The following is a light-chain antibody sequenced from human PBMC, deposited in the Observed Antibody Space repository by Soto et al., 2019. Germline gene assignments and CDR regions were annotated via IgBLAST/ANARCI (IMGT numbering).Light chain of an antibody. CDR3: QHYDHLPPLT. CDR2: DVS. CDR1: QDIKNY. Sequence: DIQMIQSPSSLSASVGDRLTITCQASQDIKNYLNWYQQKPGKAPKLLIYDVSNLETGVPSRFSGSGSGTHFSLTISSLQPEDVATYYCQHYDHLPPLTFGGGTRVQIK. V-gene: IGKV1-33*01. J-gene: IGKJ4*01.